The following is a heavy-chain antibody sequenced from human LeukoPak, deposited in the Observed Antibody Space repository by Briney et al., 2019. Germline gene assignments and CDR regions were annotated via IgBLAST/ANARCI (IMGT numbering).Heavy chain of an antibody. Sequence: GGSLRLSCAASGSTFSSYWMSWVRQAPGKGLEWVANIKQDGSEKYYVDSVKGRFTISRDNAKNSLYLQMNSLRAEDTAVYYCTRVVEQWLVGGWGQGTLVTVSS. D-gene: IGHD6-19*01. J-gene: IGHJ4*02. CDR2: IKQDGSEK. CDR3: TRVVEQWLVGG. V-gene: IGHV3-7*03. CDR1: GSTFSSYW.